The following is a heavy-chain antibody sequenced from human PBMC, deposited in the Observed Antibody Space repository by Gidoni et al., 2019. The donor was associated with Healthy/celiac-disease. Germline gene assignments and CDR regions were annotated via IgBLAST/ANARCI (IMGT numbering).Heavy chain of an antibody. Sequence: EVQLVESGGGLVQPGGSLRLPCSACAIRFCRYAMSWVRQAPGKGLEVVSAISGSGGSRYYADSVKGRFTISRDNSKNTLYLQMNSLRAEDTAVYYSAKDPTAVVGDYFQHWGQGTLDTVSS. CDR3: AKDPTAVVGDYFQH. V-gene: IGHV3-23*04. D-gene: IGHD3-10*01. J-gene: IGHJ1*01. CDR2: ISGSGGSR. CDR1: AIRFCRYA.